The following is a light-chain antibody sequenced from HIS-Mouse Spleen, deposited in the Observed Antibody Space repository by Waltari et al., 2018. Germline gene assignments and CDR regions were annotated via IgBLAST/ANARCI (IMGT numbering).Light chain of an antibody. V-gene: IGLV3-10*01. CDR3: YSTDSSGNHRV. Sequence: SYELTQPPSVSVSPGQTARITCSGDALPKKYAYWYQQKSDQAPVLVIYEDSERPSGVPGRFSGSSSGTMSTLTISGAQVEDEADYYCYSTDSSGNHRVFGGGTKLTVL. J-gene: IGLJ2*01. CDR1: ALPKKY. CDR2: EDS.